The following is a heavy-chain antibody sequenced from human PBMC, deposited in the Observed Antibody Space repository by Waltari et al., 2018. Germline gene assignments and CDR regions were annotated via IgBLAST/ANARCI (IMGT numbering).Heavy chain of an antibody. Sequence: EVQLVESGGGLIQPGGSLRLSCVASGVTVSNNYMTWLRQAQGKGRGFVSLIYSGGTTNYADSVRGRFTIARDGSKNTVYLQMNSLRAEDTAVYFCARNQVETALGYWGQGTLVTVSS. CDR3: ARNQVETALGY. CDR1: GVTVSNNY. V-gene: IGHV3-53*01. CDR2: IYSGGTT. D-gene: IGHD2-21*02. J-gene: IGHJ4*02.